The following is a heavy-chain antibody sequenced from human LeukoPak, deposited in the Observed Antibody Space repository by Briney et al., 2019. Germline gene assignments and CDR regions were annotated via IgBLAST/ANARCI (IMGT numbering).Heavy chain of an antibody. J-gene: IGHJ4*02. V-gene: IGHV3-33*05. D-gene: IGHD6-19*01. CDR2: ISYDGSNK. CDR3: AVRIAVPGGFDT. CDR1: GFTFSSYG. Sequence: PGGSLRLSCAASGFTFSSYGMHWVRQAPGKGLEWVAVISYDGSNKYYADSVKGRFTISRDNARHTLYVEMNSLRAEDTAIYYCAVRIAVPGGFDTWGQGTLVTVAS.